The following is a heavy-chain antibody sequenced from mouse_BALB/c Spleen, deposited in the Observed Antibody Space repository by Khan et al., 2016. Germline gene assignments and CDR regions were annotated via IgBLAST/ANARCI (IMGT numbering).Heavy chain of an antibody. CDR2: INPDSSTI. CDR3: ARQYVNYDAMDY. D-gene: IGHD2-10*02. CDR1: GFDFSRYW. Sequence: EVKLLESGGGLVQPGGSLKLSCAASGFDFSRYWMSWVRQAPGKGLEWIGEINPDSSTINYTPSLKDTFIIYRDNAKNTLSLQMGKLRSEDTALYYWARQYVNYDAMDYWGQGTSVTVSS. V-gene: IGHV4-1*02. J-gene: IGHJ4*01.